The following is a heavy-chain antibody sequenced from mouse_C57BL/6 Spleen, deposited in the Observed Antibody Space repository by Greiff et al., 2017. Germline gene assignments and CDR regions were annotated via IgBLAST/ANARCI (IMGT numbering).Heavy chain of an antibody. V-gene: IGHV6-3*01. J-gene: IGHJ3*01. CDR3: TGGTYGSFAY. Sequence: EVNVVESGGGLVQPGGSMKLSCVASGFTFSNYWMNWVRQSPEKGLEWVAQIRLKSDNYATHYAESVKGRFTISRDDSKSSVYLQMNNLRAEDTGIYYCTGGTYGSFAYWGQGTLVTVSA. D-gene: IGHD2-2*01. CDR2: IRLKSDNYAT. CDR1: GFTFSNYW.